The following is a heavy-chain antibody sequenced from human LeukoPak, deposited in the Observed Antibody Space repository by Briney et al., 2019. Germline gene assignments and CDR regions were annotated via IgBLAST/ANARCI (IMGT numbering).Heavy chain of an antibody. D-gene: IGHD3-10*01. Sequence: GASVKVSCKASGYTFTSYYMHWVRQAPGQGLEWMGIINPSGGSTSYAQKFRGRVTMTRDMSTSTVYMELSSLRSEDTAVYYCARESTVRGACSPWGQGTLVTVSS. J-gene: IGHJ5*02. V-gene: IGHV1-46*01. CDR2: INPSGGST. CDR1: GYTFTSYY. CDR3: ARESTVRGACSP.